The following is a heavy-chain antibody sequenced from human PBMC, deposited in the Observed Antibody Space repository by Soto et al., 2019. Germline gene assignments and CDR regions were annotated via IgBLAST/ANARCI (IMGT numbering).Heavy chain of an antibody. CDR2: IVVGSGHT. CDR3: AADSRYCSGGNCEAY. V-gene: IGHV1-58*02. CDR1: GFTFTSSA. Sequence: QMQLVQSGPEVKKPGTSVKVSCKASGFTFTSSAMQWVRQARGQRLEWIGWIVVGSGHTNYAQKFQERVTITRAMSPSTAYMELSRPRSEDTAVYYCAADSRYCSGGNCEAYWGQGTLVTVSS. D-gene: IGHD2-15*01. J-gene: IGHJ4*02.